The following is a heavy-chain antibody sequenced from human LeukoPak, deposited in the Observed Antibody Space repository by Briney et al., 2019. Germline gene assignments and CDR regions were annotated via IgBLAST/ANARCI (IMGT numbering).Heavy chain of an antibody. Sequence: PSETLSLTCTVSDGPISIYYWSSIRQPPGKGLEWIGYIYYSGSTNYNPSLKSRVTISVDTSKYQFSLKLSSVTAADTAVYYCAKAGCSGYCYFCDYWGHGTLVTVSS. CDR3: AKAGCSGYCYFCDY. V-gene: IGHV4-59*01. J-gene: IGHJ4*01. CDR2: IYYSGST. CDR1: DGPISIYY. D-gene: IGHD2-21*02.